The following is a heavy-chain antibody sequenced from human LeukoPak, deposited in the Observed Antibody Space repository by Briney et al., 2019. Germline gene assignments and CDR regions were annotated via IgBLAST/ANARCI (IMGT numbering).Heavy chain of an antibody. V-gene: IGHV4-61*01. J-gene: IGHJ3*02. Sequence: SETLSLTCTVSGVSVSSGSYYWSWIRQPPGKGLEWIGYIYYSGSTNYNPSLKSRVTISVDTSKNQFSLKLSSVTAADTAVYYCARDREWGIAADEDAFDIWGQGTMVTVSS. D-gene: IGHD6-25*01. CDR2: IYYSGST. CDR1: GVSVSSGSYY. CDR3: ARDREWGIAADEDAFDI.